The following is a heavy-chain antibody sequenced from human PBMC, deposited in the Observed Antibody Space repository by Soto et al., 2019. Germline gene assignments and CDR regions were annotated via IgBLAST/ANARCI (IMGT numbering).Heavy chain of an antibody. Sequence: GESLKISCKGSGYSFTSYWISWVRQMPGKGLEWMGRIDPSDSYTNYSPSFQGHVTISADRSISTAYLQWSSLKASDTAMYYCARQELRAGQAYYYGMDVWGQGTTVTVSS. CDR2: IDPSDSYT. CDR1: GYSFTSYW. V-gene: IGHV5-10-1*01. D-gene: IGHD3-3*01. CDR3: ARQELRAGQAYYYGMDV. J-gene: IGHJ6*02.